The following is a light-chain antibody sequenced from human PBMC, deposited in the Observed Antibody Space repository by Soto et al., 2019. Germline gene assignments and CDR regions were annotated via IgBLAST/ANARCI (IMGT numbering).Light chain of an antibody. J-gene: IGKJ1*01. CDR3: QQYNTYPWT. Sequence: DIQMAQSPSTLSASVGGRVTITCRASQSIRRRLAWYQQKPGKAPNLLIYDASSLESGVPSRFSGGGSGTEFTLTISSLQPEDFATDYCQQYNTYPWTFGQGTKVELK. V-gene: IGKV1-5*01. CDR1: QSIRRR. CDR2: DAS.